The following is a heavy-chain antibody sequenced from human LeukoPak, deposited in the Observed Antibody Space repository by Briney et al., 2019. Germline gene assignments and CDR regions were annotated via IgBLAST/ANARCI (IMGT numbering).Heavy chain of an antibody. CDR1: GFTFSSYA. J-gene: IGHJ4*02. CDR2: ISYDGSIK. CDR3: ARDRIVVVPAAIAGYVDY. D-gene: IGHD2-2*01. Sequence: GGSLRLSCAASGFTFSSYAMHWVRQAPGKGLEWVAVISYDGSIKYYADSVKGRFTISRDNSKNTLYLQMNSLRAEDTAVYYCARDRIVVVPAAIAGYVDYWGQGTLVTVSS. V-gene: IGHV3-30-3*01.